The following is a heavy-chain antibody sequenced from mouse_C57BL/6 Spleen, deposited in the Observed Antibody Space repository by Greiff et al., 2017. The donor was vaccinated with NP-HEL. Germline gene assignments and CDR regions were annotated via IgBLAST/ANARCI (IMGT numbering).Heavy chain of an antibody. J-gene: IGHJ4*01. CDR1: GFTFSDYG. V-gene: IGHV5-17*01. CDR3: ARGDYAYYYAMDY. Sequence: EVHLVESGGGLVKPGGSLKLSCAASGFTFSDYGMHWVRQAPEKGLEWVAYISSGSSTIYYADTVKGRFTISRDNAKNTLFLQMTSLRSEDTAMYYCARGDYAYYYAMDYWGQGTSVTVSS. CDR2: ISSGSSTI. D-gene: IGHD2-4*01.